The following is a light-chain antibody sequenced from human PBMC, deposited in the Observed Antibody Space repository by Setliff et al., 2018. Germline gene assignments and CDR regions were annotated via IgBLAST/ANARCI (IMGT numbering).Light chain of an antibody. V-gene: IGLV1-44*01. CDR3: AGWDDSLYAAV. CDR2: SHN. CDR1: SSNIGRNG. Sequence: QSVLSQPPSASGTPGQRVTISCSGSSSNIGRNGINWYQQFPGMAPKLLISSHNQRPSGVPDRFSASTSGTSASLAISGLQSEDEAEYFCAGWDDSLYAAVFGGGTKVTVL. J-gene: IGLJ2*01.